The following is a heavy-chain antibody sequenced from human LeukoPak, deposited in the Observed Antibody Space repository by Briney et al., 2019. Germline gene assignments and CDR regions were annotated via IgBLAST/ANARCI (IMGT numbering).Heavy chain of an antibody. J-gene: IGHJ4*02. V-gene: IGHV1-18*01. CDR2: ISAYNGRT. CDR3: TKGGAMVPTVDF. CDR1: GYAFTSHY. D-gene: IGHD4/OR15-4a*01. Sequence: ASXKVXCKASGYAFTSHYITWVRQAPGQGREWGGWISAYNGRTNYEKKFQGRGTITIDTYTTTAYMALRSLTSDDTAIYYCTKGGAMVPTVDFWGQGTLVTVSS.